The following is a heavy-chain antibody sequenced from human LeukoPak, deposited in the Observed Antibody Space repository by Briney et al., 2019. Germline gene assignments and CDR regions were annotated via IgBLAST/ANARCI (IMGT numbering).Heavy chain of an antibody. V-gene: IGHV7-4-1*02. Sequence: ASVKVSCKASGYTFTNYAMNWVRRVPGQGLEWMGWINTNTGNPTYAQGFTGRFVFSLDTSVSTAYLQISSLKAEDTAVYYCARVKYADFSDYWGQGTLVTVSS. CDR3: ARVKYADFSDY. D-gene: IGHD4-17*01. CDR2: INTNTGNP. J-gene: IGHJ4*02. CDR1: GYTFTNYA.